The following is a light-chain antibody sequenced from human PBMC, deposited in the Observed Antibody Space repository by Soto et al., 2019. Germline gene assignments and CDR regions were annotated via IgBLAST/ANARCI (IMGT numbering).Light chain of an antibody. Sequence: EILLTQSPATLSLSPGDSATLSCRASQRVSRNVAWYQQKPGQAPRLLISAASTGAAGVPARFSGSGSGTDFTLTISSLEPEDFAVYYCQQRSNWPRRITFGQGTRLEIK. CDR3: QQRSNWPRRIT. CDR1: QRVSRN. J-gene: IGKJ5*01. V-gene: IGKV3-11*01. CDR2: AAS.